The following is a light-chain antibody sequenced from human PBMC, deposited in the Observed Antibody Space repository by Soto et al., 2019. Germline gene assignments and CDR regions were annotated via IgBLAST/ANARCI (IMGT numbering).Light chain of an antibody. CDR1: QSLVYSDGNTY. V-gene: IGKV2-30*01. CDR3: MQGTHWPPVT. Sequence: DVVITQSPLSLPVTLGQPASISCRSSQSLVYSDGNTYLSWFQLRPGQSPRRLIYKVSNRDSGVPDRFSGSGSATDFILKISRVEADDVGVYYCMQGTHWPPVTFGQGTKVEIK. J-gene: IGKJ1*01. CDR2: KVS.